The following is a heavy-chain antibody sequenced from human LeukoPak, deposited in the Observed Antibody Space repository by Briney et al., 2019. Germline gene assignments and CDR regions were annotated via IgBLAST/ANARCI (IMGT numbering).Heavy chain of an antibody. CDR2: ISSSSSYI. CDR3: ARLGLAGYYYYMDV. J-gene: IGHJ6*03. V-gene: IGHV3-21*01. Sequence: GGSLRLSCAASGFTFSSYSMNWVRQAPGKGLEWVSSISSSSSYIYYADSVKGRFIISRDNAKNSLYLQMNSLRAEDTAVYYCARLGLAGYYYYMDVWGKGTTVTVSS. D-gene: IGHD7-27*01. CDR1: GFTFSSYS.